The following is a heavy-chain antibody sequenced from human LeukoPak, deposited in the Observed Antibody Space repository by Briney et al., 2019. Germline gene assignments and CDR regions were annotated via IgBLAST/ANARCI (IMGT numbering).Heavy chain of an antibody. D-gene: IGHD3-22*01. V-gene: IGHV3-7*01. CDR1: GFTFSSYW. J-gene: IGHJ4*02. CDR3: ARALRDDSSGYYYFDY. CDR2: IKQDGSEK. Sequence: PGGSLRLSCAASGFTFSSYWMSWVRQAPGKGLEWVANIKQDGSEKYYVDSVKGRFTISRDNAKNSLYLQMNSLRAEDTAVYYCARALRDDSSGYYYFDYWGQGTLVTVSS.